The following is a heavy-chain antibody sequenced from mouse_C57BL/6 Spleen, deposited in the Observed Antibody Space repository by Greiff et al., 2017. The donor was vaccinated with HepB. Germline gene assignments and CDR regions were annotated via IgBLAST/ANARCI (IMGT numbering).Heavy chain of an antibody. V-gene: IGHV1-50*01. CDR2: IDPSDSYT. CDR3: ARSRQLRPYYFDY. D-gene: IGHD3-2*02. CDR1: GYTFTSYW. J-gene: IGHJ2*01. Sequence: QVQLQQPGAELVKPGASVKLSCKASGYTFTSYWMQWVKQRPGQGLEWIGEIDPSDSYTNYNQKFKGKATLTVDTSSSTAYMQLSSLTSEDSAVYDCARSRQLRPYYFDYWGQGTTLTVSS.